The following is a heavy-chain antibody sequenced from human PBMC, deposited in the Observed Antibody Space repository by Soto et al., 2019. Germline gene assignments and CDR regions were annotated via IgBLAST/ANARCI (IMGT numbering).Heavy chain of an antibody. CDR3: ARDGYNYALRGLDY. CDR1: GFTFSSYG. D-gene: IGHD5-12*01. CDR2: IWYDGSNK. J-gene: IGHJ4*02. V-gene: IGHV3-33*01. Sequence: QVQLVESGGGVVQPGRSLRLSCAASGFTFSSYGMHWVRQAPGKGLEWVAVIWYDGSNKYYADSVKGRFTISRDNSKNTLYLQMNSLRAKDTAVYYCARDGYNYALRGLDYWGQGTLVTVSS.